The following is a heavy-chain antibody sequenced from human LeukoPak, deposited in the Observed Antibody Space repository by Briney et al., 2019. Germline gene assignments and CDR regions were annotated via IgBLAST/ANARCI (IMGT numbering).Heavy chain of an antibody. CDR3: ARSEGRTTVTTGDY. D-gene: IGHD4-17*01. CDR2: MTPNSGNT. V-gene: IGHV1-8*01. J-gene: IGHJ4*02. CDR1: GYTFTSYD. Sequence: ASVKVSCKASGYTFTSYDINWVRQATGQGLEWMGWMTPNSGNTGYAQKFQGRVTMTRNTSISTAYMELSSLRSEDTAVYYCARSEGRTTVTTGDYWGQGTLVTVSS.